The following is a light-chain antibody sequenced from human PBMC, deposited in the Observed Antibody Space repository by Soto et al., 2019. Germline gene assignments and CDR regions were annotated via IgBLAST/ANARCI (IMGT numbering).Light chain of an antibody. J-gene: IGKJ4*01. CDR2: DAS. CDR3: QQRSNWPSLT. Sequence: EIVLTQSPATLSLSPGERATLSCRASQRVSSYLAWYQQKPGQAPRLLIYDASNRATGITARFSGSGYGTDFTLTISSLEPEDFAVYYCQQRSNWPSLTFGGGTKVDIK. CDR1: QRVSSY. V-gene: IGKV3-11*01.